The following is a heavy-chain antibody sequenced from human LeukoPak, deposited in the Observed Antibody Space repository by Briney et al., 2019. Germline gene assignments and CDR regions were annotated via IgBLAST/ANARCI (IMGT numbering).Heavy chain of an antibody. D-gene: IGHD6-6*01. V-gene: IGHV4-34*01. CDR3: ASVYSGSSIGDY. CDR2: INHSGST. CDR1: GGSFSGYY. J-gene: IGHJ4*02. Sequence: SETLSLTCAVYGGSFSGYYWSWIRQPPRKGREWIGEINHSGSTNYNPSLKSRVIISVDTSKNQFSLKLSSVTAADNAVYYCASVYSGSSIGDYWGQGTLVTVSS.